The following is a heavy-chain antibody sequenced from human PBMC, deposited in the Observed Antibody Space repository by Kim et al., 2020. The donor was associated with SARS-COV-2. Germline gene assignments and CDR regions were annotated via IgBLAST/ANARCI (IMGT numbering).Heavy chain of an antibody. V-gene: IGHV3-15*01. Sequence: AAPVQGRFTISKDDSKNTLYLQMNSLKTEDTAVYYCTTDYGIVGALGRGVWGQGTTVAVSS. D-gene: IGHD1-26*01. J-gene: IGHJ6*02. CDR3: TTDYGIVGALGRGV.